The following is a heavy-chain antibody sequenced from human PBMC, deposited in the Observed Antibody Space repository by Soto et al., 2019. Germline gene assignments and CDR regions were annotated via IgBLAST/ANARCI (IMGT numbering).Heavy chain of an antibody. Sequence: PSETLSLTCTVSSGSISSGGYYWSWIRQHPGKGLEWIGYIYYSGSTYYNPSLKSRVTISVDTSKNQFSLKLSSVTAADTAVYYCARARGNSQPGYFDYWGQGTLVTVSS. D-gene: IGHD4-4*01. CDR3: ARARGNSQPGYFDY. CDR1: SGSISSGGYY. CDR2: IYYSGST. V-gene: IGHV4-31*03. J-gene: IGHJ4*02.